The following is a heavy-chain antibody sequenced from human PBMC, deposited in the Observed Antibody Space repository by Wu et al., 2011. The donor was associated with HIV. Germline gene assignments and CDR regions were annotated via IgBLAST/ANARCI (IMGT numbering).Heavy chain of an antibody. CDR1: GGTFSSYA. D-gene: IGHD2-21*02. Sequence: QVQLVQSGAEVKKPGSSVKVSCKASGGTFSSYAISWVRQAPGQGLEWMGGIIPIFGTANYAQKFQGRVTITTDESTSTAYMEPSSLRSEDTAVYYCASPSSYCGGDCYDFYFDYWGQGTLVTVSS. CDR2: IIPIFGTA. J-gene: IGHJ4*02. CDR3: ASPSSYCGGDCYDFYFDY. V-gene: IGHV1-69*05.